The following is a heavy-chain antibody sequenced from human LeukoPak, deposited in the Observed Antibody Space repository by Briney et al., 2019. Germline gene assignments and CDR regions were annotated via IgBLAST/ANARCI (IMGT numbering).Heavy chain of an antibody. CDR1: GYTFTSYD. J-gene: IGHJ4*02. CDR3: ASFQRAHPWFDY. Sequence: ASVKVSCKASGYTFTSYDINWVRQATGQGLEWMGWMNPNSGNTGYAQKFQGRVTITRNTSKSTAYMELSSLRSEDTAAYYCASFQRAHPWFDYWGQGTLVTVSS. V-gene: IGHV1-8*01. CDR2: MNPNSGNT.